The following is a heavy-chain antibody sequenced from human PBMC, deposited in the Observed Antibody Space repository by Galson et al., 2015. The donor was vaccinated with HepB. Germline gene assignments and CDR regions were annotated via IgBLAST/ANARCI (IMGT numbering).Heavy chain of an antibody. CDR2: IRSKASNYAT. CDR1: GFTFSGSA. D-gene: IGHD6-13*01. V-gene: IGHV3-73*01. CDR3: TRLADLSGYSSS. Sequence: SLRLSCAASGFTFSGSAIHWVRQPSGKGLEWVGRIRSKASNYATAYTASLKGRFTLSRDDSKSTAYLHMRSLRTEDTAVYYFTRLADLSGYSSSWGQGTLVTGSS. J-gene: IGHJ4*02.